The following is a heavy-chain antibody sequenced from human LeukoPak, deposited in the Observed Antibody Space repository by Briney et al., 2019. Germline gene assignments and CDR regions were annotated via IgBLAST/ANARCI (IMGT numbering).Heavy chain of an antibody. CDR1: GFSIGSNY. D-gene: IGHD6-6*01. Sequence: PGGSLRLSCAASGFSIGSNYMSWVRQAPGKGLEWVSIVYASGNTYYSDSVKGRFTISRDNSKNTLYLQMNSLRAEDTAVYYCAREDLVLHYFDYWGQGTLVTVSS. CDR2: VYASGNT. J-gene: IGHJ4*02. CDR3: AREDLVLHYFDY. V-gene: IGHV3-53*01.